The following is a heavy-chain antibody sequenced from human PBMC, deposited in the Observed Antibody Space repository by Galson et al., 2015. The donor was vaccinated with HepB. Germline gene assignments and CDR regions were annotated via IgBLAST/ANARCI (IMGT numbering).Heavy chain of an antibody. Sequence: SVKVSCKASGYTFTSYDINWVRQATGQGLEWMGWMNPNSGNTGYAQKFQGRVTMTRNTSISTAYMELSSLRSEDTAVYYCARGRSALMLLGYSRYCSGGSCYPRSGYYGMDVWGQGTTVTVSS. CDR3: ARGRSALMLLGYSRYCSGGSCYPRSGYYGMDV. J-gene: IGHJ6*02. D-gene: IGHD2-15*01. V-gene: IGHV1-8*01. CDR1: GYTFTSYD. CDR2: MNPNSGNT.